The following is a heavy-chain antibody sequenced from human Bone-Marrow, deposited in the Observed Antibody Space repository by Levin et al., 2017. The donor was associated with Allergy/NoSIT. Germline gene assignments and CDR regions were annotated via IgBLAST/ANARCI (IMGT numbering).Heavy chain of an antibody. CDR2: ISGNAGST. Sequence: QTGGSLRLSCAASGFTFSSYAMTWVRQAPGKGLEWVSGISGNAGSTYYADSVKGRFTISRDNSKNTLYLQMNSLRVEDTAVYYCAKEIYTSFDYWGQGTLVTVSS. D-gene: IGHD5-12*01. CDR3: AKEIYTSFDY. V-gene: IGHV3-23*01. CDR1: GFTFSSYA. J-gene: IGHJ4*02.